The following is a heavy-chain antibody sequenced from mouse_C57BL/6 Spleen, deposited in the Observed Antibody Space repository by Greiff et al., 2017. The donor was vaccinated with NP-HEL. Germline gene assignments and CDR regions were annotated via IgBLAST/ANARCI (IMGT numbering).Heavy chain of an antibody. CDR1: GYTFTSYW. D-gene: IGHD1-1*01. CDR2: IDPSGSDT. CDR3: AGYYCGSGEGFAY. Sequence: QVQLQQPGAELVMPGASVKLSCKASGYTFTSYWMHWVKQRPGQGLEWIGEIDPSGSDTNYNQKFKGKSTLTVDKSSSTAYMQLSSLTSEDSAVYYCAGYYCGSGEGFAYWGQGTLVTVSA. J-gene: IGHJ3*01. V-gene: IGHV1-69*01.